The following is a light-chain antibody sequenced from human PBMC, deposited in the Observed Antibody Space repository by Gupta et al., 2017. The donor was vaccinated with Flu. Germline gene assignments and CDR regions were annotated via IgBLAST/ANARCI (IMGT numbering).Light chain of an antibody. Sequence: PSSQYASVGDRFTITCLTSHGIRHSLAWYQQKPGKGPKPLIYVASTVQAGVPSRFSGSGSGTDFTLTLSSLQPEDVANYYCQKYYSDPHTFGQGTKVEIK. J-gene: IGKJ1*01. CDR2: VAS. V-gene: IGKV1-27*01. CDR3: QKYYSDPHT. CDR1: HGIRHS.